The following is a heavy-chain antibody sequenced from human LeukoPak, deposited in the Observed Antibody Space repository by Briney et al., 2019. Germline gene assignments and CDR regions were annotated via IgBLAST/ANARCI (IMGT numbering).Heavy chain of an antibody. Sequence: SETLSLTCTLPGGSISSSSYYWGWIRHHPGKGLEWIGSIYYSGSTYYSPSLKSRVTITVDTSKNQFSLKLSSVTAADTAVYCCAREDYSGMDVWGQGTTVTVSS. CDR3: AREDYSGMDV. CDR1: GGSISSSSYY. CDR2: IYYSGST. J-gene: IGHJ6*02. V-gene: IGHV4-39*07.